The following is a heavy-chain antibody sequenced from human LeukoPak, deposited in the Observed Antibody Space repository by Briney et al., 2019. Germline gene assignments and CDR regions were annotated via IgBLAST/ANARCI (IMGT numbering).Heavy chain of an antibody. V-gene: IGHV1-46*01. Sequence: ASVKVSCKASGYTFTSYYMHWVRQAPGQGLEWMGIIDPSGVPTYAQKFQGRVTMTRDTSTRTIYMELSSLRSEDTAVYYCAREVGATDYWGERTLVTVSS. CDR2: IDPSGVP. CDR3: AREVGATDY. D-gene: IGHD1-26*01. J-gene: IGHJ4*02. CDR1: GYTFTSYY.